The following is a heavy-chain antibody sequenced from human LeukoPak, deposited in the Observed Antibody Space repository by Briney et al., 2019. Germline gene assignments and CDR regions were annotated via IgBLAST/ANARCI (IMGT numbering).Heavy chain of an antibody. D-gene: IGHD3-10*01. V-gene: IGHV3-23*01. J-gene: IGHJ3*02. Sequence: GGSLRLSCAASEFVFSSYAMNWVRQAPGKGLEWVSCIGASGSSTYYADSVKGRFTISRDNSKTTLYLQMNSLRAEDTAVYYCARGLSSVNDAFDIWGQGTMITVSS. CDR3: ARGLSSVNDAFDI. CDR2: IGASGSST. CDR1: EFVFSSYA.